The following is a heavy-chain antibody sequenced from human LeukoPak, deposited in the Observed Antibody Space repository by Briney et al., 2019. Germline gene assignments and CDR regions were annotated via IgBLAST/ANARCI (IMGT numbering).Heavy chain of an antibody. D-gene: IGHD3-16*01. CDR3: ARDMLSIPTGSEHHYNDMDV. CDR2: IIPILGIA. J-gene: IGHJ6*02. Sequence: SVKVSCKASGGTFSSYAISWVRQAPGQGLEWMGRIIPILGIANYAQKFQGRVTITADKSTSTAYMELSSLRSDDTAVFYCARDMLSIPTGSEHHYNDMDVWGQGTTVTVSS. CDR1: GGTFSSYA. V-gene: IGHV1-69*04.